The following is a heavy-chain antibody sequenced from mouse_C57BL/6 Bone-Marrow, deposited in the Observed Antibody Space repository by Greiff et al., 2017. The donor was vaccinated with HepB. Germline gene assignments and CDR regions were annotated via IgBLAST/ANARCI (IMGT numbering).Heavy chain of an antibody. CDR2: MYPGDGDT. D-gene: IGHD1-1*01. J-gene: IGHJ1*03. V-gene: IGHV1-82*01. CDR3: DYYGSSPWYFDV. CDR1: GYAYSSSW. Sequence: QVQLQQSGPELVKPGASVKISCKASGYAYSSSWMNWVKQRPGKGIEWIGRMYPGDGDTNYNGKFKGKATLTADKSSSTAYMPLSSLTSEDSAVYFCDYYGSSPWYFDVWGTGPTVTVSS.